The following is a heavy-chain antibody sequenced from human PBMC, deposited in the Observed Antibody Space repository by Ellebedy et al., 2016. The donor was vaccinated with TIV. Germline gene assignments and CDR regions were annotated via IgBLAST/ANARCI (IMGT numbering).Heavy chain of an antibody. CDR2: IIPIFGTA. CDR1: GGTFSSYA. J-gene: IGHJ5*02. V-gene: IGHV1-69*06. D-gene: IGHD3-3*01. CDR3: ARSGLRFLEGSAWFDP. Sequence: SVKVSCXASGGTFSSYAISWVRQAPGQGLEWMGGIIPIFGTANYAQKFQGRVTITADKSTSTAYMELSSLRSEDTAVYYCARSGLRFLEGSAWFDPWGQGTLVTVSS.